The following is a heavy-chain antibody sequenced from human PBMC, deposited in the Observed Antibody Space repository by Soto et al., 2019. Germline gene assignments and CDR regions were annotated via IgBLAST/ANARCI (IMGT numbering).Heavy chain of an antibody. CDR3: ASRERVDAFEI. CDR1: GGSFSSNA. D-gene: IGHD1-26*01. Sequence: QVQLVQSGAEVQKPGSSVKVSCKASGGSFSSNAISWVRQAPGQGLEWMGGIIPILGSANYAQKFQDRLTITADGSTTTTYMELNSLRSEDAAVYYCASRERVDAFEIWGQGTVVTVSS. J-gene: IGHJ3*02. V-gene: IGHV1-69*01. CDR2: IIPILGSA.